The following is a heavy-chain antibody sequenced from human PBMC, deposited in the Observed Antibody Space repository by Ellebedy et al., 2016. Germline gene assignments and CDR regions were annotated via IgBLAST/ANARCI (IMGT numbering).Heavy chain of an antibody. CDR1: GFTFSSHA. CDR3: LAEVGSRAFHI. CDR2: ISYDESYK. J-gene: IGHJ3*02. D-gene: IGHD1-26*01. Sequence: GESLKISCAASGFTFSSHAMHWARQSPGKGLEWVAIISYDESYKDHADSVKGQFTISRDNSKNTLYLQMNSLREEDTAIYYCLAEVGSRAFHIWGQGTMVTVSS. V-gene: IGHV3-30-3*01.